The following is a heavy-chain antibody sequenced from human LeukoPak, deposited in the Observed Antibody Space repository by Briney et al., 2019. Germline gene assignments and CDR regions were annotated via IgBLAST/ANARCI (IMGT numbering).Heavy chain of an antibody. CDR1: GGSISSYY. D-gene: IGHD4-17*01. Sequence: SETLSLTCTVSGGSISSYYWSWIRQPAGKGLEWIGYIYYSGSTYYNPSLKSRVTISVDTSKNQFSLKLSSVTAADTAVYYCASTATVTTLYGMDVWGQGTTVTVSS. V-gene: IGHV4-59*06. J-gene: IGHJ6*02. CDR2: IYYSGST. CDR3: ASTATVTTLYGMDV.